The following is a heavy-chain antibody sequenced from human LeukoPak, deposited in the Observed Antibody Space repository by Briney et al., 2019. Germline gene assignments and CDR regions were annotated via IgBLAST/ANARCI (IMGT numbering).Heavy chain of an antibody. D-gene: IGHD4-17*01. CDR3: ARVRGDSYFDS. Sequence: GGSLRLSCAAAGFTFSNYWMTWVRQAPGKGLEWEANINQAGSEKYYGDSVKGRFTISRDNAQNSLYLQVNSLRAEDTAGYSCARVRGDSYFDSWGQGTLVSVS. CDR2: INQAGSEK. V-gene: IGHV3-7*04. CDR1: GFTFSNYW. J-gene: IGHJ4*02.